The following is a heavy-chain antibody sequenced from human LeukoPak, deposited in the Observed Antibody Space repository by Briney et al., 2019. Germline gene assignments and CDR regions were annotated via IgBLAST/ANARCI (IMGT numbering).Heavy chain of an antibody. Sequence: PSETLSLTCAVYGGSFSGYYWSWIRQPAGKGLEWIGRIYTSGSTNYNPSLKSRVTISVDMSKNQFSLKLSSVTAADTAVYYCARDAGYCSGGSCYSWFDYWDQGTLVTVSS. CDR3: ARDAGYCSGGSCYSWFDY. CDR1: GGSFSGYY. D-gene: IGHD2-15*01. J-gene: IGHJ4*02. V-gene: IGHV4-4*07. CDR2: IYTSGST.